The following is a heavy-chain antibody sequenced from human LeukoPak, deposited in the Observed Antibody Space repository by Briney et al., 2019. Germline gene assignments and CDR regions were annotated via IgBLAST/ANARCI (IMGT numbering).Heavy chain of an antibody. CDR1: GFTFSSYW. V-gene: IGHV3-7*01. Sequence: GRSLRLSCAASGFTFSSYWMSWVRQAPGKRLEWVANIKQNGSDNYYVESVKGRFTISRDNGKNSWYRQMNSLRAEDTAVYYCAASASGYVWESYRPSHFDYWGQGTLVTVSS. CDR2: IKQNGSDN. J-gene: IGHJ4*02. CDR3: AASASGYVWESYRPSHFDY. D-gene: IGHD3-16*02.